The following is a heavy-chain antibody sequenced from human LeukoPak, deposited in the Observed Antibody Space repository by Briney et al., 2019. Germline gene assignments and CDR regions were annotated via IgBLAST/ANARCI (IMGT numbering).Heavy chain of an antibody. V-gene: IGHV3-48*01. D-gene: IGHD3-16*01. CDR1: GFTFSTYS. CDR3: ARRSEFGVLYYMDV. CDR2: FSASSGTI. Sequence: PGGSLRLSCAASGFTFSTYSMNWVRQAPGKALEWVSYFSASSGTIYHADSVKGRFTISRDNAKNSLYLQMNSLRGEDTAVYYCARRSEFGVLYYMDVWRKGTTVTVSS. J-gene: IGHJ6*03.